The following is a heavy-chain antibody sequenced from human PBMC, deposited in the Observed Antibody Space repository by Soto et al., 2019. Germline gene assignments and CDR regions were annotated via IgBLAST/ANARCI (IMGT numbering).Heavy chain of an antibody. D-gene: IGHD3-22*01. CDR3: ARQIYDSDTGPNFQYYFDS. J-gene: IGHJ4*02. CDR2: IDPSGSQT. V-gene: IGHV5-10-1*01. Sequence: PGDSLKISCKGSGYSFAGYWITWVRQKPGKGLEWMGRIDPSGSQTYYSPSFRGHVTISVTKSITTVFLQWSSLRASDTAMYYCARQIYDSDTGPNFQYYFDSWGQGTPVTVSS. CDR1: GYSFAGYW.